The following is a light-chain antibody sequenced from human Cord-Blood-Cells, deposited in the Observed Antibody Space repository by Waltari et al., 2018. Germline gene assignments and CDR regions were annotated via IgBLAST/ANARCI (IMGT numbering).Light chain of an antibody. CDR3: QQYYSYPYS. V-gene: IGKV1-8*01. CDR2: AAA. CDR1: QGISSY. J-gene: IGKJ2*03. Sequence: AIRMTHSLSSFSASTGDRVTITCRASQGISSYLAWYQQKPGKAPKLLIYAAATLQSGVPSRFSGSGSGTDFTLTISCLQSEDFATYYCQQYYSYPYSFGQGTKLEIK.